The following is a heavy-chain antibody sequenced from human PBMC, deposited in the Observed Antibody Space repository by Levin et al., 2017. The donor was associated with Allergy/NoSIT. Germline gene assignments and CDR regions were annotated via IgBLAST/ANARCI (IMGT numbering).Heavy chain of an antibody. CDR2: IYAGGTT. Sequence: GESLKISCAASGLVVNSHYMGWVRQAPGKGLEWVSVIYAGGTTYYADSVKGRFIISRDNSKNTVFLQMTSLRAEDTAVYYCARGISRGLYGGVYFDYAGQGTRVTVSS. J-gene: IGHJ4*02. D-gene: IGHD6-19*01. CDR1: GLVVNSHY. V-gene: IGHV3-66*01. CDR3: ARGISRGLYGGVYFDY.